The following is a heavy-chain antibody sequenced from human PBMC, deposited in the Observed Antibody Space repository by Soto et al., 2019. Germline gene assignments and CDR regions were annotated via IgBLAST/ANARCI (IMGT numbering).Heavy chain of an antibody. D-gene: IGHD2-21*02. V-gene: IGHV1-18*01. Sequence: ASVKVSCKASGYTFTSYGISWVRQAPGQGLEWMGWISAYNGNTNYAQKLQDRVTMTTDTSTSTAYMELRSLRSDDTAVYYCANLAYCGGDCQGAFDIWGQGTMVTVSS. J-gene: IGHJ3*02. CDR2: ISAYNGNT. CDR3: ANLAYCGGDCQGAFDI. CDR1: GYTFTSYG.